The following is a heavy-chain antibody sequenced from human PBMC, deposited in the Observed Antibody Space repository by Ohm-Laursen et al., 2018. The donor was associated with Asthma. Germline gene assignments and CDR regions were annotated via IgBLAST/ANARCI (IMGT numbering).Heavy chain of an antibody. J-gene: IGHJ4*02. CDR2: IYYTGST. V-gene: IGHV4-31*03. CDR1: GDSFTSGGHY. Sequence: SQTLSLTCTVSGDSFTSGGHYWSWIRQLPGKGLEWIGYIYYTGSTYYNPSFKSRVTISVDTSKNQFSLKLSSVTAADTAVYYCARDGYYDSSGYAPFDYWGQGTLVTVSS. D-gene: IGHD3-22*01. CDR3: ARDGYYDSSGYAPFDY.